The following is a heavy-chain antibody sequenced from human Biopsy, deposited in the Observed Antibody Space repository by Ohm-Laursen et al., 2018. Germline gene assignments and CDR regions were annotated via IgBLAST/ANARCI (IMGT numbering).Heavy chain of an antibody. V-gene: IGHV4-38-2*01. CDR3: ARVGSGWAPFDK. D-gene: IGHD6-19*01. J-gene: IGHJ4*02. Sequence: SETLSLTCAVSGYSISSDYRWGWIRQAPGKTLEWLGNIFKDGNTHYNPSLRSRLIISIDTSKNQFSLMMKSVSGADTAVYFCARVGSGWAPFDKWGPGTLVTVSS. CDR2: IFKDGNT. CDR1: GYSISSDYR.